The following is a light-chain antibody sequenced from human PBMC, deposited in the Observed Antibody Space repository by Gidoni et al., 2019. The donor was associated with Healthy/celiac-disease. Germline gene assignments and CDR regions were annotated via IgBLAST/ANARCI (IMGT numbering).Light chain of an antibody. Sequence: DIQMTQSPSSLSASVGDRVTITCRASKSISSYLNWYQQKPGKAPKLLIYAASSLQSGVPSRFSGSGSGTDFTLTISCLQPEDFATYYCQQSYSTPITFGQGTRLEIK. CDR3: QQSYSTPIT. CDR1: KSISSY. CDR2: AAS. J-gene: IGKJ5*01. V-gene: IGKV1-39*01.